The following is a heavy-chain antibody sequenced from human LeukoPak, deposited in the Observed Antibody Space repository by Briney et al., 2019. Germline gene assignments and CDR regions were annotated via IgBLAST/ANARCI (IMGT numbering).Heavy chain of an antibody. Sequence: SETLSLTCTVSGGSISSGDYYWSWIRPPPGKGLGWVGYIYYSGSTYYNPSLKSRVTMSVDTSKNQFSLKLSSVTAADTAVYYCARDLGYDWVFGYWGQGTLVTVSS. CDR2: IYYSGST. CDR3: ARDLGYDWVFGY. D-gene: IGHD5-12*01. V-gene: IGHV4-30-4*01. CDR1: GGSISSGDYY. J-gene: IGHJ4*02.